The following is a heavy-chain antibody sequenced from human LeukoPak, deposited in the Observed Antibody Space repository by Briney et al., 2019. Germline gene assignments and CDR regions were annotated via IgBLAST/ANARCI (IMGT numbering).Heavy chain of an antibody. Sequence: SETLSLTCTVSGVSISSYYWSWIRQPPGKGLEWIGYIYYSGSTNYNPSLKSRVTISVDTSKNQFSLKLSSVTAADTAVYYCARVGGQWLVKAFDIWGQGTMVTVSS. J-gene: IGHJ3*02. CDR1: GVSISSYY. CDR3: ARVGGQWLVKAFDI. CDR2: IYYSGST. V-gene: IGHV4-59*01. D-gene: IGHD6-19*01.